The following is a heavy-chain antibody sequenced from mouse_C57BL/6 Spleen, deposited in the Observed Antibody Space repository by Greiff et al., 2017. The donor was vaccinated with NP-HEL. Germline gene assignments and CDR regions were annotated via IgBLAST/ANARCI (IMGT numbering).Heavy chain of an antibody. CDR3: ARGTVGYFDV. Sequence: VQLKQSGPELVKPGASVKISCKASGYSFTGYYMNWVKQSPEKSLEWIGEINPSTGGTTYNQKFKAKATLTVDKSSSTAYMQLKSLTSEDSAVYYCARGTVGYFDVWGTGTTVTVSS. J-gene: IGHJ1*03. CDR2: INPSTGGT. CDR1: GYSFTGYY. D-gene: IGHD1-1*01. V-gene: IGHV1-42*01.